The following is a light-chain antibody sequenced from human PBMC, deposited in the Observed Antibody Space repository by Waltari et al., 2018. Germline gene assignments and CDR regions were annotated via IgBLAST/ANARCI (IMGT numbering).Light chain of an antibody. V-gene: IGKV3-20*01. Sequence: EIVLTQSPGTLSLSPGERATLSCMASQSVSRTLAWYQQKPGQAPRLLIYDASIRATGIPDRFSGSGSGTDFSLTISRLEPEDFAVYYCQKYGTRPATFGQGTKVEIK. CDR1: QSVSRT. CDR3: QKYGTRPAT. J-gene: IGKJ1*01. CDR2: DAS.